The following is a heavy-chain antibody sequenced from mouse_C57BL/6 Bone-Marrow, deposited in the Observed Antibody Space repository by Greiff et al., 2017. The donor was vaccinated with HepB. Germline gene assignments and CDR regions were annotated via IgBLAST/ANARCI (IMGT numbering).Heavy chain of an antibody. CDR1: GYTFTSYG. CDR3: ARGNYDGYYVWYFDV. Sequence: VKLMESGAELARPGASVKLSCKASGYTFTSYGISWVKQRTGQGLEWIGEIYPRSGNTYYNEKFKGKATLTADKSSSTAYMELRSLTSEDSAVYFCARGNYDGYYVWYFDVWGTGTTVTVSS. CDR2: IYPRSGNT. J-gene: IGHJ1*03. D-gene: IGHD2-3*01. V-gene: IGHV1-81*01.